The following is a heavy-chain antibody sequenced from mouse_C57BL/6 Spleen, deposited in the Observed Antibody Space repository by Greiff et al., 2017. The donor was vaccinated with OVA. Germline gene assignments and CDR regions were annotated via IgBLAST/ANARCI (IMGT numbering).Heavy chain of an antibody. CDR3: TGKVYYYGSSYAFAY. J-gene: IGHJ3*01. CDR1: GFNIKDDY. CDR2: IDPENGDT. V-gene: IGHV14-4*01. D-gene: IGHD1-1*01. Sequence: VQLKESGAELVRPGASVKLSCTASGFNIKDDYMHWVKQRPEQGLEWIGWIDPENGDTEYASKFQGKATITADTSSNTAYLQLSSLTSEDTAVYYCTGKVYYYGSSYAFAYWGQGTLVTVSA.